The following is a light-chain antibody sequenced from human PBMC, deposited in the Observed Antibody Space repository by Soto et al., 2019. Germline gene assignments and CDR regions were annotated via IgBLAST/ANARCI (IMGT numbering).Light chain of an antibody. CDR3: NSFRTNYTWL. CDR2: EVS. V-gene: IGLV2-14*01. Sequence: QSALTQPASVSGSPGQSITISCTGTSSDVGGYNYVSWYQQHPGKAPKLMIYEVSNRPSGVSNRFSGSKSGNTASLTISGLQAEDEADYYCNSFRTNYTWLFGGGTQLTVL. CDR1: SSDVGGYNY. J-gene: IGLJ3*02.